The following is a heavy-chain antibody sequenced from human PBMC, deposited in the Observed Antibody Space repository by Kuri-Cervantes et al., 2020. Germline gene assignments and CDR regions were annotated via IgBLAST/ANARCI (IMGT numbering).Heavy chain of an antibody. Sequence: ASVKVSCKVSGYTLTELSMHWVRQAPGKGLEWMGSFDPDDGETIYAQKFQGRVTITRDTSASTAYMELSSLRSEDTAVYYCARESSYQPLYDWGQGTLVTVSS. CDR1: GYTLTELS. CDR2: FDPDDGET. CDR3: ARESSYQPLYD. J-gene: IGHJ4*02. V-gene: IGHV1-24*01. D-gene: IGHD2-2*01.